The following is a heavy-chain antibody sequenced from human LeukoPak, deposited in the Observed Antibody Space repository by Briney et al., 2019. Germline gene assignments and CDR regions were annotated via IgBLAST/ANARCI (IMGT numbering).Heavy chain of an antibody. CDR1: GYTFTGYY. CDR3: ARAPGYYGSGSSGIFDP. Sequence: ASVKVSCKASGYTFTGYYMHWVRQAPGQGLEWMGWINPNSGGTNYAQKFQGRVTMTRDTSISTAYMELSRLRSDDTAVYYCARAPGYYGSGSSGIFDPWGQGTLVTASS. J-gene: IGHJ5*02. V-gene: IGHV1-2*02. CDR2: INPNSGGT. D-gene: IGHD3-10*01.